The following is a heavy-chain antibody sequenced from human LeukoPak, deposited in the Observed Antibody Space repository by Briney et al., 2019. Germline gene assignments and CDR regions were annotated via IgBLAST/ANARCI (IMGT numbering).Heavy chain of an antibody. J-gene: IGHJ4*02. Sequence: GGSLRLSCAASGFIVSSKYMSWVRQAPGKGLEWVSVIYSGGSTYYAASVEGRFTISRDNSKNTVYLQVNNLKVDDTAVYYCARAGPIDYWGQGTLVTVSS. CDR3: ARAGPIDY. CDR1: GFIVSSKY. CDR2: IYSGGST. V-gene: IGHV3-53*01.